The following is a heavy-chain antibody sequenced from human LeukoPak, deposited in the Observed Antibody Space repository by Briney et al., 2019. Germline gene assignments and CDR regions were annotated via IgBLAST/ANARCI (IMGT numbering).Heavy chain of an antibody. CDR2: IRYDGSIK. J-gene: IGHJ4*02. CDR3: AKDVNVGGDYFDY. D-gene: IGHD3-10*01. CDR1: GFTFRSYG. Sequence: GGSLRLSCAASGFTFRSYGMHWVRLAPGKGLEWVAFIRYDGSIKYYVDSVKGRFTVSRDNSKNTLYLQMNSLRAEDTAVYYCAKDVNVGGDYFDYWGQGTLVTDSS. V-gene: IGHV3-30*02.